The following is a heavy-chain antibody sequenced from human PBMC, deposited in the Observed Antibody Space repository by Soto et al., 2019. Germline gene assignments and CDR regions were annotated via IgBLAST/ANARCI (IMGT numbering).Heavy chain of an antibody. D-gene: IGHD5-12*01. J-gene: IGHJ3*02. CDR3: AMDHFDSGYGPKISDAFDI. CDR1: GFTFSSYS. CDR2: ISSSSSTI. V-gene: IGHV3-48*01. Sequence: LSLTCAASGFTFSSYSMTWVRQAPGKGLEWVSYISSSSSTIYYADSVKGRFTISRVNAKNSRYLQMNSLRAEDTTVYYWAMDHFDSGYGPKISDAFDIWGQGTMVTVSS.